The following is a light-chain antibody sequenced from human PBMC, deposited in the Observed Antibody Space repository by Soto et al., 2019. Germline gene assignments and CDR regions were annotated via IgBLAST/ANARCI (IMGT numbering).Light chain of an antibody. CDR2: VES. CDR1: QSVTIYY. V-gene: IGKV3-20*01. J-gene: IGKJ1*01. Sequence: EVVVTQSPGTLSLSPGERATLSCRASQSVTIYYLPCYQQKPGQSPRLLMSVESRRATGVPDRFSGRGSGTDFTLTISRLAPEDFAVYYCQHYGHALWAFGQGTTV. CDR3: QHYGHALWA.